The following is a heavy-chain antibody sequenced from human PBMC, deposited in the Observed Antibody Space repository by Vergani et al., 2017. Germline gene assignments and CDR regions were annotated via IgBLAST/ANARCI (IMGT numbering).Heavy chain of an antibody. CDR3: ASVATVTTYFDC. D-gene: IGHD4-11*01. Sequence: QVQLQELGPGLVKPSETLSLLCTVSGGPLCSSTYSWGWCRQPPGTGLEWIGSIYYSGSTYYNPSLKSRVTISVDTSKNQISRRLSSVTAADTAVYYCASVATVTTYFDCWGQGTLVAVSS. V-gene: IGHV4-39*07. CDR2: IYYSGST. CDR1: GGPLCSSTYS. J-gene: IGHJ4*02.